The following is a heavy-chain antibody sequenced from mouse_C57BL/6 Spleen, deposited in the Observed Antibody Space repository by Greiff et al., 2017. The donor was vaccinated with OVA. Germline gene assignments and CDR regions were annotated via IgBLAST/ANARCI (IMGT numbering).Heavy chain of an antibody. J-gene: IGHJ4*01. CDR2: IDPSDSYT. CDR1: GYTFTSYW. D-gene: IGHD1-1*01. V-gene: IGHV1-50*01. Sequence: QVQLQQSGAELVKPGASVKLSCKASGYTFTSYWMQWVKQRPGQGLEWIGEIDPSDSYTNYNQKFKGKATLTVDTSSSTAYMQLSSLTSEDSAVYYCARRLVITTVVARGYAMDYWGQGTSVTVSS. CDR3: ARRLVITTVVARGYAMDY.